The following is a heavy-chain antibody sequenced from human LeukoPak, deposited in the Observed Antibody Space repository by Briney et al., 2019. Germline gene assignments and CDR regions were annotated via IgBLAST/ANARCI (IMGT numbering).Heavy chain of an antibody. CDR3: ARVKLPQRVVPAAIPIDFDI. CDR2: INAGNGNT. Sequence: GASVKVSCKASGYTFTSYAMHWVRQAPGQRLEWMGWINAGNGNTKYSQKFQGRVTITRDTSASTAYMELSSLRSDDTAVYYCARVKLPQRVVPAAIPIDFDIWGQGTMVTVSS. CDR1: GYTFTSYA. V-gene: IGHV1-3*01. D-gene: IGHD2-2*01. J-gene: IGHJ3*02.